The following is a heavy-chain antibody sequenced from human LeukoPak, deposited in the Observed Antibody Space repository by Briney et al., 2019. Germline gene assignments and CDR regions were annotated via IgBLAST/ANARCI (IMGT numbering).Heavy chain of an antibody. CDR3: VAMLRGVGY. V-gene: IGHV3-72*01. CDR1: GFTFSDHY. J-gene: IGHJ4*02. D-gene: IGHD3-10*01. Sequence: GGSLRLSCAASGFTFSDHYMDWVRQARGQGLEWVGRIRNKVNSHTTEYSASVKGRFTISRDDSTNSVYLQMNSLKTEDTAVYYCVAMLRGVGYWGQGTLVTVSS. CDR2: IRNKVNSHTT.